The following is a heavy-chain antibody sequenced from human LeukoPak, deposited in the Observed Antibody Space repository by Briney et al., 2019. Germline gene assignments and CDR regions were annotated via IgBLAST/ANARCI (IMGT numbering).Heavy chain of an antibody. CDR3: ARDSPISCSGGSCQNWFDP. V-gene: IGHV3-30-3*01. CDR2: ILYDGSNK. Sequence: GGSLRLSCAASGFTFSSYAMHWVRQAPGKWLEWVAVILYDGSNKYYADSVKGRFTISRDNSKNTLYLQMNSLRAEDTAVYYCARDSPISCSGGSCQNWFDPWGQGTLVTVSS. CDR1: GFTFSSYA. D-gene: IGHD2-15*01. J-gene: IGHJ5*02.